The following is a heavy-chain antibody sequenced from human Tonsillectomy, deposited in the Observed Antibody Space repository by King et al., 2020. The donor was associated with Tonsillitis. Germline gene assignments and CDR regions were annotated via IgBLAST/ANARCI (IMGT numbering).Heavy chain of an antibody. J-gene: IGHJ3*02. CDR2: ISGDGGST. Sequence: VQLVESGGGVVQPGGSLRLSCAASGFTLDDYAMHWVRQAPGKGLEWVSLISGDGGSTYYADSVKGRFTISRDNSKNSLYLQMNSLRTEDTALYYCAKDVGLRYFDWPYRIGAFDIWGQGTMVTVSS. V-gene: IGHV3-43*02. CDR3: AKDVGLRYFDWPYRIGAFDI. D-gene: IGHD3-9*01. CDR1: GFTLDDYA.